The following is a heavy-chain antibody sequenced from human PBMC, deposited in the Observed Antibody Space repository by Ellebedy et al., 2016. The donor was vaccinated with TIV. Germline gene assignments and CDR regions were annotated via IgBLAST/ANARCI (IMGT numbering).Heavy chain of an antibody. CDR1: GYTFTGHY. Sequence: ASVKVSXXASGYTFTGHYMHWVRQAPGQGLEWMGWINPNSGGTNYAQKFQGRVTMTRDTSISTAYMELSRLRSDDTAVYYCAREYVDTAMAYDAFDIWGQGTMVTVSS. CDR3: AREYVDTAMAYDAFDI. J-gene: IGHJ3*02. D-gene: IGHD5-18*01. CDR2: INPNSGGT. V-gene: IGHV1-2*02.